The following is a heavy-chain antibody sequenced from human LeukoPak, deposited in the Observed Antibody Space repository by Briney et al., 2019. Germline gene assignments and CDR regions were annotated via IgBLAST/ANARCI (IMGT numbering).Heavy chain of an antibody. CDR3: ARGAIAVDHNVIGDAFDI. D-gene: IGHD6-19*01. CDR2: IYHSGST. Sequence: PSETLSLTCAVSGGSISSGGYSWSWIRQPPGKGLEWIGYIYHSGSTYYNPSLKSRVTISVDRSKNQFSLKLSSVTAVDTAVYYCARGAIAVDHNVIGDAFDIWGQGTMVTVSS. CDR1: GGSISSGGYS. J-gene: IGHJ3*02. V-gene: IGHV4-30-2*01.